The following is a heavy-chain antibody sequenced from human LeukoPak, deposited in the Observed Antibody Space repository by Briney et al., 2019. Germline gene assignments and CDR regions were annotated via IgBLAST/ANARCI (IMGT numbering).Heavy chain of an antibody. Sequence: GASVKVSCKVSGYTLTQLAIHWVRQAPGKGLEWMGGFEPEDDETIYAQRLQVRVTMTEDTSTDTANMELSSLRPEHTAVYYCATYSGSFFLHWGQGALVTVSS. J-gene: IGHJ4*02. D-gene: IGHD1-26*01. V-gene: IGHV1-24*01. CDR2: FEPEDDET. CDR1: GYTLTQLA. CDR3: ATYSGSFFLH.